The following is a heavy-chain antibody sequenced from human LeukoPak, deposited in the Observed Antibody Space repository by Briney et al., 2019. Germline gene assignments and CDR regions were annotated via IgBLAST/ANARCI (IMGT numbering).Heavy chain of an antibody. D-gene: IGHD2-2*02. V-gene: IGHV1-2*02. J-gene: IGHJ4*02. CDR1: GYTFTIYY. CDR2: INPNSGGT. CDR3: ARNPAYCTSTSCYNDY. Sequence: ASAKVSCKASGYTFTIYYMHWVRQAPGQGLEWMGWINPNSGGTSYARRFQGRVTMTRDTSISTAYMELSRLTSDDTAVYYCARNPAYCTSTSCYNDYWGQGALVTVSS.